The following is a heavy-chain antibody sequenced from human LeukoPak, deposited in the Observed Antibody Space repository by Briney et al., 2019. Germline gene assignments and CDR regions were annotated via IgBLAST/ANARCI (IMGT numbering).Heavy chain of an antibody. V-gene: IGHV1-8*01. CDR2: MNPNSGNT. D-gene: IGHD2-8*01. CDR3: ARFPYCTSGVCPPA. CDR1: GYTFTCYD. Sequence: GASVKVSCKASGYTFTCYDINWVRQATGQGLEWMGWMNPNSGNTGYAQKFQGRVTMTRNTSISTAYMELSSLRSEDTAVYYCARFPYCTSGVCPPAWGQGTLVTVSS. J-gene: IGHJ4*02.